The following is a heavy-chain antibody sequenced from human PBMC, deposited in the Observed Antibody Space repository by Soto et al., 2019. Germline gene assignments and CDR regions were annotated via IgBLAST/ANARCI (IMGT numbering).Heavy chain of an antibody. Sequence: QLQLQESGPGLVKPSETLSLTCTVSGGSISSSSFHWGWIRQPPGKGLEWIGRIYYSGSTYYSPSLNGRVTISVDTCKNQFSLKLRSVTAADTAVYYWARRERAAGTDWWFDPWGQGTLVTVSS. V-gene: IGHV4-39*01. D-gene: IGHD6-13*01. CDR1: GGSISSSSFH. J-gene: IGHJ5*02. CDR2: IYYSGST. CDR3: ARRERAAGTDWWFDP.